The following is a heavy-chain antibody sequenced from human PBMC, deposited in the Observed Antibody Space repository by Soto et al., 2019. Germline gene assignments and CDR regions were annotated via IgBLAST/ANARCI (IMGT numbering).Heavy chain of an antibody. CDR3: AKTVGATKLEDY. D-gene: IGHD1-26*01. V-gene: IGHV3-23*01. Sequence: EVQLLESGGGLIHRGGSLRLSCSASGFSFNNHVMNWVRQAPGKGLEWVSSISNSDDVGFYADSVRGRFSVSRDISANTLSLEMNYLRVEDTVIYYCAKTVGATKLEDYWGQGTLVTVSS. J-gene: IGHJ4*02. CDR1: GFSFNNHV. CDR2: ISNSDDVG.